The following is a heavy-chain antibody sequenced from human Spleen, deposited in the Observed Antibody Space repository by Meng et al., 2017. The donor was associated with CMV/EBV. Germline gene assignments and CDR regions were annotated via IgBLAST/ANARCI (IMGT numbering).Heavy chain of an antibody. CDR1: GFPFDDYA. D-gene: IGHD3-3*01. Sequence: LSLTCAASGFPFDDYAMHWVRQVPGKGLEWVSSITWNSARRGYADSVKGRFTISRDNAKNSLYLQMNSLRAEDTAVYYCARGTWDYDFWSGYLDYWGQGTLVTVSS. V-gene: IGHV3-9*01. J-gene: IGHJ4*02. CDR3: ARGTWDYDFWSGYLDY. CDR2: ITWNSARR.